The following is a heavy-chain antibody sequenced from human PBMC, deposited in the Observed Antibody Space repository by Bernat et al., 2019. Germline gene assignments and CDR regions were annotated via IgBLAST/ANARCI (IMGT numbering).Heavy chain of an antibody. CDR2: MSYDGSNK. D-gene: IGHD1-26*01. CDR3: ARDLMSFSFDY. V-gene: IGHV3-30-3*01. Sequence: QVQLVESGGGVVQPGRSLRLSCAASGFTFSSYAMHWVRQAPGKGLEWVAAMSYDGSNKYSADSVKGRFTISRDNSRNMLFLQMNTLRAEDTAVYYCARDLMSFSFDYWGQGTLVTVSS. CDR1: GFTFSSYA. J-gene: IGHJ4*02.